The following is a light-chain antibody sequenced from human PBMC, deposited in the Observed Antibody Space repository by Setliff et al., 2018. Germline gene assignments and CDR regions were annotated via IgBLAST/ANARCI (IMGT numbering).Light chain of an antibody. CDR1: QSVSSNY. Sequence: LSPGDRATLSCRASQSVSSNYLAWYQQKPGQAPRLLIFGASSRATGTPDRFSGSGSGTDFTLTISRLEPEDFAVYYCQQYGNLWTFGQGTKVDIK. CDR2: GAS. CDR3: QQYGNLWT. J-gene: IGKJ1*01. V-gene: IGKV3-20*01.